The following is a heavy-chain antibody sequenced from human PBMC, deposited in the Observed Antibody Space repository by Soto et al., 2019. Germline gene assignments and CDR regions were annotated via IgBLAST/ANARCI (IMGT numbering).Heavy chain of an antibody. CDR1: GDSVSSNSAA. D-gene: IGHD3-22*01. CDR3: ARDRPDSSCYYYYFDY. Sequence: SQTLSLTCAISGDSVSSNSAACNWIRQSPSRCLEWLGRTYYRSKWYNDYAVSVKSRITINPDTSKNQFSLQMNSVTPEDTAVYSCARDRPDSSCYYYYFDYWGQGTLVTVSS. V-gene: IGHV6-1*01. CDR2: TYYRSKWYN. J-gene: IGHJ4*02.